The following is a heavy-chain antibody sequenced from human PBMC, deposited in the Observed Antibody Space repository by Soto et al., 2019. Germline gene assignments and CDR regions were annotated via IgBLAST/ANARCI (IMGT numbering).Heavy chain of an antibody. D-gene: IGHD3-10*01. CDR3: SGGGVRGVITRTRDYYGMDV. J-gene: IGHJ6*02. CDR1: GYSFTSYW. V-gene: IGHV5-51*01. CDR2: IFPGDSDT. Sequence: GESLKISCKGSGYSFTSYWIGWVRQMPGKGLEWMGIIFPGDSDTRYSPSFQGQVTISADKSISTAYLQWSSLKASDTAMYYCSGGGVRGVITRTRDYYGMDVWGQGTTVTVSS.